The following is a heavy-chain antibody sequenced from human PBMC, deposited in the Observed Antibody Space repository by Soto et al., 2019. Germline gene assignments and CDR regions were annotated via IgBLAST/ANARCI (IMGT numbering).Heavy chain of an antibody. D-gene: IGHD2-2*02. CDR1: GGSFSGYY. CDR3: ASAGYCSSTSCYKGSWFDP. J-gene: IGHJ5*02. Sequence: SETLSLTCAVYGGSFSGYYWSWIRQPPGKGLEWIGEINHSGSTNYNPSLKSRVTISVDTSKNQFSLKLSSVTAADTAVYYCASAGYCSSTSCYKGSWFDPWGQGTLVT. V-gene: IGHV4-34*01. CDR2: INHSGST.